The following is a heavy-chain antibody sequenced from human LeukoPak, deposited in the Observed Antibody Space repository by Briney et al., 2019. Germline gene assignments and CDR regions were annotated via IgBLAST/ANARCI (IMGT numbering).Heavy chain of an antibody. CDR2: ISRSSSYI. CDR1: GFTFSSYW. Sequence: GGSLRLSCAASGFTFSSYWMSWVRQAPGKGLEWVSSISRSSSYIYYADSVKGRFTISRDNAKNSLYLQMNSLRAEDTAVYYCARPIAYYDILTGYPINYMDVWGKGTTVTISS. J-gene: IGHJ6*03. D-gene: IGHD3-9*01. CDR3: ARPIAYYDILTGYPINYMDV. V-gene: IGHV3-21*01.